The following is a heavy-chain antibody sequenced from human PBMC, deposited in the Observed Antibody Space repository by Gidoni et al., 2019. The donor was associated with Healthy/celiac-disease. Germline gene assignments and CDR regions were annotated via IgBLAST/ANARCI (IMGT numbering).Heavy chain of an antibody. V-gene: IGHV4-39*01. Sequence: QLQLPESGAGLLKPSETLSLTFTVAGGPISSRSSSWGWIRHPPGKGLEWIGSIYYSGSTYYNPSLKSRVTISVDTSKNQFSLKLSSVTAADTAVYYCARHLRVVPAAIVFVVRRAPDLDAFDIWGQGTMVTVSS. CDR1: GGPISSRSSS. J-gene: IGHJ3*02. CDR2: IYYSGST. CDR3: ARHLRVVPAAIVFVVRRAPDLDAFDI. D-gene: IGHD2-2*01.